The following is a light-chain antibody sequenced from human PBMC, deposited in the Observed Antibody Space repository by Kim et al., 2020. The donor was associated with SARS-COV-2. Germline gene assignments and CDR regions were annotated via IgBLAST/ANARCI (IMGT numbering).Light chain of an antibody. V-gene: IGKV3-20*01. CDR1: ESVNYNY. Sequence: PGEGATLSCRANESVNYNYLAWYQQKPGQAPRLLMFGASRRATGIPDRFTGSGSGTDFTLSISRLEPEDFAVYHCQQYSTSLTFGQGTRLEI. J-gene: IGKJ5*01. CDR2: GAS. CDR3: QQYSTSLT.